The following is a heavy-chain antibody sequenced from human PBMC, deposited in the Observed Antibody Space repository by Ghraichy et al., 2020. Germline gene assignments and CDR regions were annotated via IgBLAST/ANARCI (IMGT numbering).Heavy chain of an antibody. J-gene: IGHJ5*02. CDR1: GGSISSSSYY. CDR3: ARASGWFDP. V-gene: IGHV4-39*01. CDR2: IYYSGST. Sequence: SETLSLTCTVSGGSISSSSYYWGWIRQPPGKGLEWIGSIYYSGSTYYNPSLKSRVTISVDTSKNQFSLKLSSVTAADTAVYYCARASGWFDPWGQGTLVTVSS.